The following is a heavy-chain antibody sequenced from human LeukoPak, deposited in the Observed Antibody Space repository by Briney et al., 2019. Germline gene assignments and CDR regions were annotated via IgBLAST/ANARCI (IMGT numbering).Heavy chain of an antibody. J-gene: IGHJ4*02. V-gene: IGHV3-23*01. CDR2: ISGSGGST. Sequence: GGSLRLSCAASGFTFTTYDMSWVRQAPGKGLEWVSVISGSGGSTYYADSVKGRITISRDNSKNTLYLQMNSLRAEDTAVYYCAKDYHYYDSSAYPDYWGQGTLVTVSS. CDR3: AKDYHYYDSSAYPDY. D-gene: IGHD3-22*01. CDR1: GFTFTTYD.